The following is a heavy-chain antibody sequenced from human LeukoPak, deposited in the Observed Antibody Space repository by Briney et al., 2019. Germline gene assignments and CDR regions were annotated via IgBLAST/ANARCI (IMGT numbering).Heavy chain of an antibody. CDR3: AKTSDQLLYSKFDF. Sequence: GESLRLSCATAGFTLSFYGRDWVRQAAGKGLEWVAFIQYYGSYKFYAASLQGRFTLSRHNSKSTLFLQMTSLRPDDTALYYCAKTSDQLLYSKFDFWGQGTLVTVSS. V-gene: IGHV3-30*02. CDR1: GFTLSFYG. J-gene: IGHJ4*02. CDR2: IQYYGSYK. D-gene: IGHD2-2*02.